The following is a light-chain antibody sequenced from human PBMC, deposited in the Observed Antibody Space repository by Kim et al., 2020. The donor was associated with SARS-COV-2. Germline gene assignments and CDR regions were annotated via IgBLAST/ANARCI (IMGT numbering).Light chain of an antibody. Sequence: EIVLTQSRATLSLSPGERATLSCRASQSVSHHLAWYQQKRGQAPRLLIYDASNRATGIPARFSGSGSGTDFNLTINSLEPEDLAVYYCQQRYSWPPLTFGGGTKVEI. CDR2: DAS. V-gene: IGKV3-11*01. J-gene: IGKJ4*01. CDR1: QSVSHH. CDR3: QQRYSWPPLT.